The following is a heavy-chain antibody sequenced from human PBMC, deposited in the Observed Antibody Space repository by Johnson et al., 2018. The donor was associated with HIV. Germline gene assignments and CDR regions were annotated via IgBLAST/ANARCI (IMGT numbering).Heavy chain of an antibody. Sequence: QVQLVESGGGVVQPGRSLRLSCAASGFTFSSYAMHWVRQAPGKGLEWVAVISYDGSNKYYADSVKGRFTISRDKSKNTVYLQMSSLRAEDTAVYFCAKDPNPGGDAFDIWGQGTMVTVSA. CDR3: AKDPNPGGDAFDI. V-gene: IGHV3-30-3*01. CDR2: ISYDGSNK. CDR1: GFTFSSYA. D-gene: IGHD1-14*01. J-gene: IGHJ3*02.